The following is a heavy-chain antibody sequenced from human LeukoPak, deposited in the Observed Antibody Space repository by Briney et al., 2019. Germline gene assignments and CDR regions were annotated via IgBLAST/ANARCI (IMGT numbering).Heavy chain of an antibody. CDR3: ARAKMYCTGGSCYSDDAFDL. CDR2: ISISSNFI. D-gene: IGHD2-15*01. V-gene: IGHV3-21*01. CDR1: GFTCSNYS. J-gene: IGHJ3*01. Sequence: GGSLRLSCAASGFTCSNYSMHWVRRTPDKGLQWVSSISISSNFIYYAESLRGRISISRDNAKNSLSLQMNSLRAEDTALYYCARAKMYCTGGSCYSDDAFDLWGQGTMVTVSS.